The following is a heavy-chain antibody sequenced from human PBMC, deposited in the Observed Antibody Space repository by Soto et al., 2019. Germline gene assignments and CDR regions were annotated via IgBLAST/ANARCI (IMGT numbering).Heavy chain of an antibody. J-gene: IGHJ6*03. CDR1: DGPISTDY. Sequence: QVQLQESGPGLVKPSETLSLTCTVSDGPISTDYWAWIRQSPRRGLEWIGDIYYSGTTNYNPSLQSRVTLSLDASKTHFLLRLSSATAADTAVYYCASRRPAPTLTYYYYYMDVWGKGTTVIVSS. V-gene: IGHV4-59*08. CDR2: IYYSGTT. CDR3: ASRRPAPTLTYYYYYMDV.